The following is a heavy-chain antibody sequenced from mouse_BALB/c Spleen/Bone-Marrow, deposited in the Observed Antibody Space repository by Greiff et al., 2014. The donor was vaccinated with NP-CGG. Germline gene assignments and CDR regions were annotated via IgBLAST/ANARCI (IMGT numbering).Heavy chain of an antibody. CDR2: IDPYDNET. V-gene: IGHV1-52*01. J-gene: IGHJ2*01. Sequence: QVQLQQSGAELVRPGASVNLSCKASGYAFTSYWMNWVKQRPEQDLEWIGRIDPYDNETHYNQKFKDKAILTVDKSSSTAYMQFSSLTSEDSAVYYYAREDLYYFDYWGQGTTLTVSS. CDR3: AREDLYYFDY. CDR1: GYAFTSYW.